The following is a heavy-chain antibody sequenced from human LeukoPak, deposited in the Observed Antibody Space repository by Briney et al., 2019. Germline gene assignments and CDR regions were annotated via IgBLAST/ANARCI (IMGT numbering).Heavy chain of an antibody. CDR2: ISGSGAST. CDR1: GSTFSSYA. Sequence: AGGSLRLSCAASGSTFSSYAMSWVRRAPGKGLEWVSSISGSGASTYYADSVKGRFSVSRDNGQNTVYLQMNSLRVDDTGIYFCLAWASPTPYWGPGTPVAVSS. J-gene: IGHJ1*01. V-gene: IGHV3-23*01. CDR3: LAWASPTPY. D-gene: IGHD1-26*01.